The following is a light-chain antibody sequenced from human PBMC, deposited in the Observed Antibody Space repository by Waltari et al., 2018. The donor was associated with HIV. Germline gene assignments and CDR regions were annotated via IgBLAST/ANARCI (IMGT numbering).Light chain of an antibody. J-gene: IGLJ2*01. CDR2: DVS. V-gene: IGLV2-14*03. Sequence: QSVLTQPASVSGSPGPSITISCSGTSSDVGGYNYVSWYQQHPGNAPKRMIYDVSNRPSGVSNRFSGSKSGNTASLTISGLQAEDEADYFCSSYTSSTTLVVFGGGTKLTVL. CDR3: SSYTSSTTLVV. CDR1: SSDVGGYNY.